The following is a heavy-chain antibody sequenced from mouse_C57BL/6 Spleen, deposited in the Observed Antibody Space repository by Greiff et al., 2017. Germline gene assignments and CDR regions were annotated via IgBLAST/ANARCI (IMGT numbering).Heavy chain of an antibody. Sequence: EVMLVESGGGLVKPGGSLKLSCAASGFTFSSYAMSWVRQTPEKRLEWVATISDGGSYTYYPDNVKGRFTISRDNAKNNLYLQMSHLKSEDTAMYYCARDGNGSMVTFDYWGQGTTLTVSS. V-gene: IGHV5-4*01. CDR1: GFTFSSYA. J-gene: IGHJ2*01. D-gene: IGHD2-2*01. CDR3: ARDGNGSMVTFDY. CDR2: ISDGGSYT.